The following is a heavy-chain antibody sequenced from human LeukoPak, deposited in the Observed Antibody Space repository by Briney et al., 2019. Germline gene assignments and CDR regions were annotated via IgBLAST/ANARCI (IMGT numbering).Heavy chain of an antibody. D-gene: IGHD3-16*01. V-gene: IGHV4-4*09. CDR1: GGSISSYY. J-gene: IGHJ5*02. Sequence: SETLSLTCTVSGGSISSYYWSWIRQPPGKGLEWIGYIYTSGSTNYNPSLKSRVTMSVDTSKNQFSLKLSSVTAADTAVYYCARTRYDYVWGSPFDPWGQGTLVTVSS. CDR2: IYTSGST. CDR3: ARTRYDYVWGSPFDP.